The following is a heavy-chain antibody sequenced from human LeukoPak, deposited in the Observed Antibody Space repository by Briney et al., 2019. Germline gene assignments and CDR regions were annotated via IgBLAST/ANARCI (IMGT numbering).Heavy chain of an antibody. D-gene: IGHD3-3*01. Sequence: ASVKVSCKASGYTFTSYGISWVRQAPGQGLEWMGWISAYNGNTNYAQKLQGRVTMTTDTSTSTAYMELWSLRSDDTAVYYCARAVIYYDFWSGYYRGYYYYYMDVWGKGTTVTVSS. CDR2: ISAYNGNT. J-gene: IGHJ6*03. CDR3: ARAVIYYDFWSGYYRGYYYYYMDV. V-gene: IGHV1-18*01. CDR1: GYTFTSYG.